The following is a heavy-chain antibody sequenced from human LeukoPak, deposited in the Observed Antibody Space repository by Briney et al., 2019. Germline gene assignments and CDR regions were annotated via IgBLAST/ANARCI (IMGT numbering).Heavy chain of an antibody. CDR2: INPNSGGT. D-gene: IGHD4-17*01. CDR1: RYTFTGYY. J-gene: IGHJ4*02. CDR3: ARDLDDYGDYGY. Sequence: ASVKVSCKASRYTFTGYYMHWVRQAPGQGLEWMGWINPNSGGTNYAQKFQGRVTMTRDTSISTAYMELSRLRSDDTAVYYCARDLDDYGDYGYWGQGTLVTVSS. V-gene: IGHV1-2*02.